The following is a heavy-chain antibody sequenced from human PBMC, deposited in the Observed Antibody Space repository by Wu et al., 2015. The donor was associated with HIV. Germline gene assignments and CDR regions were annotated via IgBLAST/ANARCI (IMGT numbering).Heavy chain of an antibody. D-gene: IGHD3-3*02. CDR2: IIPIFGTA. CDR3: ARELVLTFLEPDDAFDI. V-gene: IGHV1-69*13. CDR1: GGTFSSYA. Sequence: QVQLVQSGAEVKKPGSSVKVSCKASGGTFSSYAISWVRQAPGQGLEWMGRIIPIFGTANYAQKFQGRVSITADESTNTVYMELSSLRSEDTAVYYCARELVLTFLEPDDAFDIWGQGTMVTVSS. J-gene: IGHJ3*02.